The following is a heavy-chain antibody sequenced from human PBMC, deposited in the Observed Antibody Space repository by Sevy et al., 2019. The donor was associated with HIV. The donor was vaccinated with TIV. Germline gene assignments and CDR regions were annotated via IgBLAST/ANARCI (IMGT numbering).Heavy chain of an antibody. CDR2: INPNSGGT. CDR1: GYTFTNYY. J-gene: IGHJ4*02. V-gene: IGHV1-2*06. Sequence: ASVKVSCKASGYTFTNYYMHWVRQAPGQGLEWMGRINPNSGGTNYAQKFQGRVTMTRDTSISTAYMELSRLRSDDTAMYYCSTSRDLVCNTSFSHTFDYWGQGTLVTVSS. D-gene: IGHD2-2*01. CDR3: STSRDLVCNTSFSHTFDY.